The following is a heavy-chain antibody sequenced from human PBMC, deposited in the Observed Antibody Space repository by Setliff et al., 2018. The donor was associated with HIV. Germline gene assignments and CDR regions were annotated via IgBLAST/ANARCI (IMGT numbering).Heavy chain of an antibody. V-gene: IGHV4-34*01. CDR2: INHRGST. J-gene: IGHJ4*02. D-gene: IGHD6-13*01. CDR1: GGSLSGYY. CDR3: ARESPSSSWFYFDF. Sequence: ASETLSLTCAVYGGSLSGYYWTWIRQSPGKGLEWIGEINHRGSTNYNPSLKSRVTVSVDTSKNQFSLKLGSVTAADTAVYYCARESPSSSWFYFDFWGQGTLVTVSS.